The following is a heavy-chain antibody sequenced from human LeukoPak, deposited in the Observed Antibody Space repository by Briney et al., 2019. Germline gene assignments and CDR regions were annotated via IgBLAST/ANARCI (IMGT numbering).Heavy chain of an antibody. D-gene: IGHD5-12*01. J-gene: IGHJ4*02. Sequence: SETLSLTCAVYGGSFSGYYWIWIRQPPGKGLEWMGEINHSGSTNYNPSLKSRVTISVDTSKNQFSLKLSSVTAADTAVYYCARGVDSGYVPYFDYRGQGTLVTVSS. CDR1: GGSFSGYY. CDR2: INHSGST. V-gene: IGHV4-34*01. CDR3: ARGVDSGYVPYFDY.